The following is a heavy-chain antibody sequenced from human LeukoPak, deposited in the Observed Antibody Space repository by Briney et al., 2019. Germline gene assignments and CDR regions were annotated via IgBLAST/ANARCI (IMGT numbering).Heavy chain of an antibody. CDR2: ISGSGGST. D-gene: IGHD3-16*02. V-gene: IGHV3-23*01. Sequence: PGGSLRLSCAASGFTFNNYAMNWVRQAPGKGLEWVSAISGSGGSTYYADSVKGRFTISRGNSKNTLYLQMNSLRAEDTAVYYCARDLGDYVWGSYRSPFDYWGQGTLVTVSS. J-gene: IGHJ4*02. CDR1: GFTFNNYA. CDR3: ARDLGDYVWGSYRSPFDY.